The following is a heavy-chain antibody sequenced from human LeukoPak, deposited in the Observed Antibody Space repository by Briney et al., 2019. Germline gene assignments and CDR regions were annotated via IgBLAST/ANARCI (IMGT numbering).Heavy chain of an antibody. J-gene: IGHJ4*02. Sequence: GGSLRLSCAASGFTFRASAMHWVRQVSGKGLEWVSSISWDSDNIDYADSVKGRFTISRDNAKNSLYLQMNSLRAEDTALYYCAKEGSVCTNGICRYFDFWGQGTLVTVSS. V-gene: IGHV3-9*01. CDR3: AKEGSVCTNGICRYFDF. CDR2: ISWDSDNI. CDR1: GFTFRASA. D-gene: IGHD2-8*01.